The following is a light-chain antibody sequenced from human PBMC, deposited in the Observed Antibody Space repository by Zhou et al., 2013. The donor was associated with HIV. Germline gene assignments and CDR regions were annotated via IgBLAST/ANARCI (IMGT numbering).Light chain of an antibody. J-gene: IGKJ4*01. Sequence: EIVLTQSPGTLSLSPGERATLSCRASQSVSTSLAWFQQKPGQAPRLLIYGASSRVTDIPDRFSGSGSGTDFTLTISSLEPEDFAVYYXQHRSNWLTFGGGTKVEIK. CDR3: QHRSNWLT. CDR2: GAS. V-gene: IGKV3-11*01. CDR1: QSVSTS.